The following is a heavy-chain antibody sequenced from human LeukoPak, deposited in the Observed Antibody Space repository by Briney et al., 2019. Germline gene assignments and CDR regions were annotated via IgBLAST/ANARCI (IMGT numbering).Heavy chain of an antibody. Sequence: SETLSLTCAVYGGSFSGYYWSWIRQPPGKGLEWIGEINHSGSTNYNPSLKSRVTMSVDTSKNQFSLKLSSVTAADTAVYYCARAGSYYDILTGLEVFDYWGQGTLVTVSS. D-gene: IGHD3-9*01. CDR2: INHSGST. CDR1: GGSFSGYY. V-gene: IGHV4-34*01. CDR3: ARAGSYYDILTGLEVFDY. J-gene: IGHJ4*02.